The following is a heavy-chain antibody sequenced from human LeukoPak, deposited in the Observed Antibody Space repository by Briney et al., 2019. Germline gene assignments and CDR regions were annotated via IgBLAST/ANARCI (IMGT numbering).Heavy chain of an antibody. CDR3: AKDRGPTDI. Sequence: PGGSLRLSCAASGFTFDDYTMHWVRQTPGKGLEWVSSISWNSGTIGYADSVKGRFTISRDNAKNSLYLQMNSLRAEDTAVYYCAKDRGPTDIWGQGTMVTVSS. V-gene: IGHV3-9*01. CDR2: ISWNSGTI. CDR1: GFTFDDYT. J-gene: IGHJ3*02.